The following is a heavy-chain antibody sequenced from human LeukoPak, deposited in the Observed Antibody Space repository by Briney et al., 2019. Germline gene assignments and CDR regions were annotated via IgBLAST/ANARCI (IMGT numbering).Heavy chain of an antibody. D-gene: IGHD2-15*01. V-gene: IGHV4-34*01. Sequence: PSETLSLTCAVYGGSFSXXYWSWIRQPPGKXXXXXXXXXXSXSTXXXXXXXXRXXISVDTSKNQFSLKLSSVTAADTAVYYCARGALAADYWGQGTLVTVSS. CDR1: GGSFSXXY. CDR3: ARGALAADY. J-gene: IGHJ4*02. CDR2: XXXSXST.